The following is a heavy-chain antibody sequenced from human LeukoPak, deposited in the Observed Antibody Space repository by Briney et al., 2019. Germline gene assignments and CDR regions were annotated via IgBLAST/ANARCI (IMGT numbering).Heavy chain of an antibody. CDR1: GFTFSSYG. CDR3: AKEVVGGSYPN. J-gene: IGHJ4*02. V-gene: IGHV3-30*02. CDR2: IRYDGNNK. Sequence: GGSLRLSCAASGFTFSSYGMHWVRQAPGKGLEWVAFIRYDGNNKYYADSVKGRFTVSRDNSKNTLYLQMNSLRTEDTAVYYCAKEVVGGSYPNWGQGTLVTVSS. D-gene: IGHD1-26*01.